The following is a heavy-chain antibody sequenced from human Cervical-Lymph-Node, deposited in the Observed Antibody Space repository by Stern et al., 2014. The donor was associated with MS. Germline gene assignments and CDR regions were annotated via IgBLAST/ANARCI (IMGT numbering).Heavy chain of an antibody. Sequence: VQLVESGGGVVQPGRSLRLSCAASGFTFSSYGMHWVRQAPGKGLEWVAVISYAGSNKYYADSVKGRFTISRDNSKNTLYLQMNSLRAEDTAVYYCAKDNRGYSYGLNWFDPWGQGTLVTVSS. V-gene: IGHV3-30*18. CDR3: AKDNRGYSYGLNWFDP. CDR2: ISYAGSNK. D-gene: IGHD5-18*01. CDR1: GFTFSSYG. J-gene: IGHJ5*02.